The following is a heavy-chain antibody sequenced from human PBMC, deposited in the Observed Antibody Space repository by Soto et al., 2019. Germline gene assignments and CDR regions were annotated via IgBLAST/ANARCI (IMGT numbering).Heavy chain of an antibody. CDR3: TFGDNSFDY. CDR1: GFTFSDYG. Sequence: QVQLVESGGGVVQPGRSLRVSCAASGFTFSDYGIYWVRQAPGKGLEWVALISYDGNNREYGDSVKGRFTISRDNSKNTLCLQMNSLRVEDTAVYYCTFGDNSFDYWGQGTLVTVSS. V-gene: IGHV3-30*03. CDR2: ISYDGNNR. D-gene: IGHD1-20*01. J-gene: IGHJ4*02.